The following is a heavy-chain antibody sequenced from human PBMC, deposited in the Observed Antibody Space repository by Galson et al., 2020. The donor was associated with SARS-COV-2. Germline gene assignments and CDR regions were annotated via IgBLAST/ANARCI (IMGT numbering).Heavy chain of an antibody. CDR2: INPSGGST. D-gene: IGHD1-20*01. V-gene: IGHV1-46*01. Sequence: ASVKVSCKASGYTFTSYYMHWVRQAPGQGLEWMGIINPSGGSTSYAQKFQGRVTMTRDTSTSTVYMELSSLRSEDTAVYYCARDSSSNWNTDIWRLYYYYYYMDVWGKGTTVTVSS. CDR3: ARDSSSNWNTDIWRLYYYYYYMDV. CDR1: GYTFTSYY. J-gene: IGHJ6*03.